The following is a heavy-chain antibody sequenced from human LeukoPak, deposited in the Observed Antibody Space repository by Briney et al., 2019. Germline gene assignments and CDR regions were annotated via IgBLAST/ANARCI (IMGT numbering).Heavy chain of an antibody. J-gene: IGHJ4*02. V-gene: IGHV3-53*01. CDR3: ARMYYYDSSGYPPGGY. CDR2: IYSGGST. Sequence: SGGSLRLSCAASGFTVSSNYMSWVRQAPGKGLEGVSVIYSGGSTYYADSVKGRFTISRDNSKNTLYLQMNSLRAEDTAVYYCARMYYYDSSGYPPGGYWGQGTLVTVSS. D-gene: IGHD3-22*01. CDR1: GFTVSSNY.